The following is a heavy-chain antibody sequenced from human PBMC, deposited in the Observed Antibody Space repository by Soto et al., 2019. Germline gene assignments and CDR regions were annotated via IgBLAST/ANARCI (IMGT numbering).Heavy chain of an antibody. CDR3: ARESIAAAGTRWFDP. CDR1: GGSISSRIYY. D-gene: IGHD6-13*01. Sequence: SETLSLTCTASGGSISSRIYYWGWIRQPPGKGLEWIGSIYYSGSTYYNPSLKSRVTISVDTSKKQFSLRLRSVTAADTAVYFCARESIAAAGTRWFDPWGQGTLVTVSS. J-gene: IGHJ5*02. V-gene: IGHV4-39*01. CDR2: IYYSGST.